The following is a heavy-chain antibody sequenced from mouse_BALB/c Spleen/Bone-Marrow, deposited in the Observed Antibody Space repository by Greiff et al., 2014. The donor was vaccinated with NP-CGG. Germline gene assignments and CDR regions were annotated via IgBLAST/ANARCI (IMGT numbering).Heavy chain of an antibody. J-gene: IGHJ2*01. V-gene: IGHV1-31*01. Sequence: VQLQQSGPELVKPGASMKVSCKASGYSFTGFTMHWVKQSHGKNLEWIGLINPYNGGSSYNQKFKGKATLTVDKSSSTAYMELLSLTSEDTAVYYCARDDYYGYGLDYWGQGTTLTVSS. D-gene: IGHD1-2*01. CDR2: INPYNGGS. CDR1: GYSFTGFT. CDR3: ARDDYYGYGLDY.